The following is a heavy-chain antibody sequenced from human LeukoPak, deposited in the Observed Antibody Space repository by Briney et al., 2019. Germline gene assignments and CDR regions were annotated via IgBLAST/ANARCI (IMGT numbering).Heavy chain of an antibody. V-gene: IGHV4-30-2*01. J-gene: IGHJ5*02. Sequence: PQTLSLTCTVSGGSISSGGYYWSWVRQPPGKGLEWIGYIYHSGSTYYNLSLKSRVTISVDTSKNQFSLKLSSVTAADTAVYYCARDRRHSLEWSSGWFDPWGQGTLVTVSS. CDR1: GGSISSGGYY. D-gene: IGHD3-3*01. CDR2: IYHSGST. CDR3: ARDRRHSLEWSSGWFDP.